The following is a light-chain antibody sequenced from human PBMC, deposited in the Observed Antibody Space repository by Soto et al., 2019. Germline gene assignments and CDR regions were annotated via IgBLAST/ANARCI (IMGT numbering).Light chain of an antibody. CDR1: SSDVGGYNY. CDR3: SSYAGSRLV. CDR2: EGS. Sequence: QSALTQPPSASGSPGQSVTISCTGTSSDVGGYNYVSWYQQHPGKAPKLLIYEGSKRPSGVPDRFSGSKSGNTASLTVSGLQAEDDADYYCSSYAGSRLVFGGGTKLTVL. V-gene: IGLV2-8*01. J-gene: IGLJ2*01.